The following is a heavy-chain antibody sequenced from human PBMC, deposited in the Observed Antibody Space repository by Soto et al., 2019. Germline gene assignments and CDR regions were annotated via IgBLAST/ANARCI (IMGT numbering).Heavy chain of an antibody. V-gene: IGHV4-59*01. D-gene: IGHD3-10*01. Sequence: SEPLSLACTVSGGSISGEYWSWIRQAPGKGLEGIGYICYSGSTNYNPSLKSRVTISVDTSQNQLSLTLSSATAADAAVYYCARVPGSGSGSYSYYYYGMDVRGQGTTVNICS. CDR3: ARVPGSGSGSYSYYYYGMDV. J-gene: IGHJ6*02. CDR1: GGSISGEY. CDR2: ICYSGST.